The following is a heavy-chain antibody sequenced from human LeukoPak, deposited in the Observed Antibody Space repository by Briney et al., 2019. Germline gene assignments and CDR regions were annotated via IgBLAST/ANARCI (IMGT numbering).Heavy chain of an antibody. CDR3: ARSDHTYYYDSSGYTQPVD. CDR2: ISSNGGST. CDR1: GFTFSSYA. J-gene: IGHJ4*02. D-gene: IGHD3-22*01. Sequence: GGSLRLSCSASGFTFSSYAMHWVRQAPGKGLEYVSAISSNGGSTYCADSVKGRFTISRDNSKNTLYLQMNSLRAEDTAVYYCARSDHTYYYDSSGYTQPVDWGQGTLVTVSS. V-gene: IGHV3-64*04.